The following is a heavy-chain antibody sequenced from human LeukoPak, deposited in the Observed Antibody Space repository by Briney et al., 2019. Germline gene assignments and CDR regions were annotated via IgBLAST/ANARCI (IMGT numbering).Heavy chain of an antibody. CDR1: GFTFSSYA. Sequence: PGGSLRLSCAASGFTFSSYAMSWVRQAPGKGLEWVSAISGSGGSTYYADSVKGRFTISRDNSKNTLYLQMNGLRAEDTAVYYCAKGSRISVAGTTSDYWGQGTLVTVSS. V-gene: IGHV3-23*01. CDR2: ISGSGGST. D-gene: IGHD6-19*01. J-gene: IGHJ4*02. CDR3: AKGSRISVAGTTSDY.